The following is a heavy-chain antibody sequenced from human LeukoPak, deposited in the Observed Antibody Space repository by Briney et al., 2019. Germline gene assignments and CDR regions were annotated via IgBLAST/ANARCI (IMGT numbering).Heavy chain of an antibody. V-gene: IGHV4-38-2*01. CDR2: IYHSGNT. CDR3: ARQYRSDY. J-gene: IGHJ4*02. D-gene: IGHD1-14*01. Sequence: SETLSLTCRVSDYYINNGYYWGWIRQPPGKGLEWIGSIYHSGNTYYNPSLKSRVTISVDTSKNQFSLKLSSVTAADTAVYYCARQYRSDYWGQGTLVTVSS. CDR1: DYYINNGYY.